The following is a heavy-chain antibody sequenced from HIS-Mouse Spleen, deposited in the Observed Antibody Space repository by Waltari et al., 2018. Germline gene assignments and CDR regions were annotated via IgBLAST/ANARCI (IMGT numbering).Heavy chain of an antibody. CDR1: GFTFSSYC. CDR2: INSDGSST. Sequence: EVQLVESGGGLVQPGGSLRLSCAASGFTFSSYCMHLVRQAPGKGLVWVSRINSDGSSTSYADSVKGRFTISRDNAKNTLYLQMNSLRAEDTAVYYCARAWELLAFDIWGQGTMVTVSS. D-gene: IGHD1-26*01. CDR3: ARAWELLAFDI. J-gene: IGHJ3*02. V-gene: IGHV3-74*01.